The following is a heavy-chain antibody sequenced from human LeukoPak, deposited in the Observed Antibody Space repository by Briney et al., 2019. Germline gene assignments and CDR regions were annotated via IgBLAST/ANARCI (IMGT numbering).Heavy chain of an antibody. CDR1: GYTFTSYY. D-gene: IGHD2-15*01. J-gene: IGHJ4*02. Sequence: AASVKVSCKASGYTFTSYYIHWVRQAPGQGLEWMGGIIPIFGTANYAQKFQGRVTITADESTSTAYMELSSLRSEDTAVYYCGRDYRDVCSGGSCYSSDYWGQGTLVTVSS. CDR2: IIPIFGTA. CDR3: GRDYRDVCSGGSCYSSDY. V-gene: IGHV1-69*13.